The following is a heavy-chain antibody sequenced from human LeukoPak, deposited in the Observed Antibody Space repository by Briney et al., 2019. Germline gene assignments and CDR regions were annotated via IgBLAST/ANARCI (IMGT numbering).Heavy chain of an antibody. CDR1: GGSISTYY. D-gene: IGHD2-15*01. V-gene: IGHV4-59*08. J-gene: IGHJ4*02. CDR2: IYYSGST. CDR3: ARVTRLLPPDTYFDY. Sequence: PSETLSLTCTVSGGSISTYYWSWIRQPPGKGLEWIGYIYYSGSTNYNPSLRSRVTISVDTSKNQFSLKLSSVTAADTAVYYCARVTRLLPPDTYFDYWGQGTLVTVSS.